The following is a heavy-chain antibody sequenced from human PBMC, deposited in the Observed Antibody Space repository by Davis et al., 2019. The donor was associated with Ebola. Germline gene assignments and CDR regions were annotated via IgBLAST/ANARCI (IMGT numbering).Heavy chain of an antibody. CDR3: ARSSGSHYYYGMDV. CDR2: INAGNGNT. D-gene: IGHD3-3*01. J-gene: IGHJ6*02. Sequence: AASVKVSCKASGYTFTSYAMHWVRQAPGQRLEWMGWINAGNGNTKYSQKFQGRVTITRDTSASTAYMELSSLRSEDTAVYYCARSSGSHYYYGMDVWGQGTTVTVSS. V-gene: IGHV1-3*01. CDR1: GYTFTSYA.